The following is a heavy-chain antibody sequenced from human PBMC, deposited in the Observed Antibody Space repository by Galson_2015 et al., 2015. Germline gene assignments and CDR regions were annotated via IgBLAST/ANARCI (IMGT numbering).Heavy chain of an antibody. V-gene: IGHV3-21*01. CDR1: GFTFSSYS. CDR3: ARDDGDYVWGSDAFDI. D-gene: IGHD3-16*01. Sequence: SLRLSCAASGFTFSSYSMNWVRQAPGKGLEWVSSISSSSSYIYYADSVKGRFTISRDNAKNSLYLQMNSLRAEDTAVNYCARDDGDYVWGSDAFDIWGQGTMVTVSS. CDR2: ISSSSSYI. J-gene: IGHJ3*02.